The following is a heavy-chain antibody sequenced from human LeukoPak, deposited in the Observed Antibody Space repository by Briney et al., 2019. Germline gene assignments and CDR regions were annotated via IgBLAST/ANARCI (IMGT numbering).Heavy chain of an antibody. J-gene: IGHJ4*02. V-gene: IGHV1-18*01. CDR1: GYTFTSYG. D-gene: IGHD2-21*01. Sequence: ASVKVSFKASGYTFTSYGISWVRQAPGQGLEWMGWISAYNGNTNYAQKLQGRVTMTTDTSTSTAYMELRSLRSDDTAVYYCARDLCGGDCYDYWGQGTLVTVSS. CDR2: ISAYNGNT. CDR3: ARDLCGGDCYDY.